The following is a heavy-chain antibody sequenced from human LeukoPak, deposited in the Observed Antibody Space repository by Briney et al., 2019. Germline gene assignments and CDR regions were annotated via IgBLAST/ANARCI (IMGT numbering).Heavy chain of an antibody. CDR1: GFTFSSYA. J-gene: IGHJ6*02. CDR2: ISYDGSNK. D-gene: IGHD1-26*01. CDR3: ARTGQGGSFQPYYYYGMDV. Sequence: GGSLRLSCAASGFTFSSYAMHWVRQAPGKGLEWVAVISYDGSNKYYADSVKGRFTISRDNPKNTLYLQMNSLRAEDTAVYYCARTGQGGSFQPYYYYGMDVWGQGTTVTVSS. V-gene: IGHV3-30*04.